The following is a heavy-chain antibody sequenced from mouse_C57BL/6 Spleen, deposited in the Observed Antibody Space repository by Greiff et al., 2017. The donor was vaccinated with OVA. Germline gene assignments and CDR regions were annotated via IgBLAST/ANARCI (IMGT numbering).Heavy chain of an antibody. J-gene: IGHJ1*03. CDR3: ARAVITTVVAHWYFDV. D-gene: IGHD1-1*01. CDR2: INYDGSST. V-gene: IGHV5-16*01. Sequence: EVMLVESEGGLVQPGSSMKLSCTASGFTFSDYYMAWVRQVPEKGLEWVANINYDGSSTYYLDSLKSRFIISRDNAKNILYLQMSSLKSEDTATYYCARAVITTVVAHWYFDVWGTGTTVTVSS. CDR1: GFTFSDYY.